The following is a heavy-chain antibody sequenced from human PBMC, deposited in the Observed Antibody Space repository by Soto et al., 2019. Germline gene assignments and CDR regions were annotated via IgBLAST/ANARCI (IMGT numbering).Heavy chain of an antibody. CDR2: INPDNGNT. D-gene: IGHD2-8*02. J-gene: IGHJ3*01. V-gene: IGHV1-3*01. CDR1: GFTFGDHL. CDR3: ARDILSVGPRAHDAFDV. Sequence: QVQLVQSGAEVRKPGASVNISCWASGFTFGDHLINWVRQAPGQRLEWMGWINPDNGNTSYSQTFQGRVTISRHSPASIAYVEVTDRTSEDTAGYCCARDILSVGPRAHDAFDVWGQGTMVTVSS.